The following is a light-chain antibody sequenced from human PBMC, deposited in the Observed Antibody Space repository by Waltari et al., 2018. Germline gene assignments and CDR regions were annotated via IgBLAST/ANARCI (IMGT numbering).Light chain of an antibody. Sequence: DIVMTQSPDSLAVSLGERATINCKSSQSVLYSSNNKNYLAWYQQKPGQPPKLLIYWASTRESGVPDRFSGSGSGTDLTLTISSLQAEDVAVYYCQLYNTIPPVFGQGTRLEIK. V-gene: IGKV4-1*01. CDR3: QLYNTIPPV. CDR1: QSVLYSSNNKNY. J-gene: IGKJ5*01. CDR2: WAS.